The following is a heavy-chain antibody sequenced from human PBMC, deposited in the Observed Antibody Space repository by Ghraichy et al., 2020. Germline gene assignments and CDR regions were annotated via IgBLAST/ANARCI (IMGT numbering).Heavy chain of an antibody. V-gene: IGHV1-2*02. J-gene: IGHJ5*02. CDR2: INPNSGGT. Sequence: ASVKISCKASGYTFTGYYMHWVRQAPGQGLEWMGWINPNSGGTNYAQKFQGRVTMTRDTSISTAYMELSRLRSDDTAVYYCARVHALLYLWFDPWGQGTLVTVSS. CDR1: GYTFTGYY. CDR3: ARVHALLYLWFDP. D-gene: IGHD2-15*01.